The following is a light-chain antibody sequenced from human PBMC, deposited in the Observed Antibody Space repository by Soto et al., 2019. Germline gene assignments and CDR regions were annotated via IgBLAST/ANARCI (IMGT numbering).Light chain of an antibody. V-gene: IGKV1-5*01. Sequence: DLQMTQSPSTLSASVGDRVTITCRSSQSISTWLAWYQQRPGKAPKLLVYDASSLDSGVSSRSSGSGYGTEFALTISNLQSEDFATYFCQKLYSYPHTFGGGTKVDIK. CDR3: QKLYSYPHT. CDR2: DAS. J-gene: IGKJ4*01. CDR1: QSISTW.